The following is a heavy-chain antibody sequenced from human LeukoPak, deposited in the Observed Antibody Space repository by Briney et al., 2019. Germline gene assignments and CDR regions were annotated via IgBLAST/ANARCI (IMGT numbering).Heavy chain of an antibody. V-gene: IGHV3-21*01. CDR2: ISSSSYI. D-gene: IGHD4-23*01. J-gene: IGHJ4*02. CDR3: ARYYGGSSPFDY. CDR1: GFTFSSYS. Sequence: GGSLRLSCAASGFTFSSYSMNWVRQAPGKGLEWVSSISSSSYIYYAASVKGRFTISRDNAKNSLYLQMNSLRAEDTAVYYCARYYGGSSPFDYWGQGTLVTVSS.